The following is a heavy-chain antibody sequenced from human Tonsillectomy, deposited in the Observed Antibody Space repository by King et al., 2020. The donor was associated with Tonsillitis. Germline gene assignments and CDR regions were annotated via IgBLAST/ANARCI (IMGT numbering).Heavy chain of an antibody. D-gene: IGHD3-16*01. CDR1: GGSISSYY. CDR2: IYYSGST. J-gene: IGHJ3*02. CDR3: ARFQVGGPGGVRAFDI. V-gene: IGHV4-59*08. Sequence: QLQESGPGLVKPSDTLSLTCTVSGGSISSYYWSWIRQPPGKGLEWIGYIYYSGSTNYNPSLKSRVTISVDTSKNQFSLKLSSVTAADTAVYYCARFQVGGPGGVRAFDIWGQGTMVTVSS.